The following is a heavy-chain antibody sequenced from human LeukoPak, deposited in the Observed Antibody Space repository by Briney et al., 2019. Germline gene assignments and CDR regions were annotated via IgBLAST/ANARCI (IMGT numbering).Heavy chain of an antibody. CDR3: ARNRDFYDSSGSVPLDY. Sequence: GGSLRLSCTASGFSLNTFGMYWVRQAPGKGLEWVSYISSTSGTTYYADSVKGRFTISRDNAKTSLFLQMSSLRADDTAVYYCARNRDFYDSSGSVPLDYWGQGILVTVSS. V-gene: IGHV3-48*04. D-gene: IGHD3-22*01. CDR1: GFSLNTFG. CDR2: ISSTSGTT. J-gene: IGHJ4*02.